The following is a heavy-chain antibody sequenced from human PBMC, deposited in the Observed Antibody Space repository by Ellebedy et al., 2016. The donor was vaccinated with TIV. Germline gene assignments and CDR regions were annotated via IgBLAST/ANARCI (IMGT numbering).Heavy chain of an antibody. D-gene: IGHD2-2*01. CDR2: ISKSDTT. Sequence: PGGSLRLSCAASGFTFNSYSMNWVRQAPGKGLEWISYISKSDTTYYADSVRGRFTISRDNAKNSLYLQMNSLRAEDTAVYYCARDLVVVPPAIVSDYYYGMDVWGHGTTVTVSS. CDR1: GFTFNSYS. CDR3: ARDLVVVPPAIVSDYYYGMDV. J-gene: IGHJ6*02. V-gene: IGHV3-69-1*01.